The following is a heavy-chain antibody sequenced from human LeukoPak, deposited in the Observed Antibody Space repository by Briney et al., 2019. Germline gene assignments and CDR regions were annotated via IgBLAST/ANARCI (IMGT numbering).Heavy chain of an antibody. CDR1: GASVRSDH. Sequence: SETLSLTCTVSGASVRSDHWNWIRQPPGKGLEWIAYMHGSGSPNYNPSLASRLTLSVDATENLLSLKLTSVTAADTAVYFCARDLSVNAFDIWGQGTLVTVSS. CDR3: ARDLSVNAFDI. J-gene: IGHJ3*02. CDR2: MHGSGSP. D-gene: IGHD2/OR15-2a*01. V-gene: IGHV4-59*02.